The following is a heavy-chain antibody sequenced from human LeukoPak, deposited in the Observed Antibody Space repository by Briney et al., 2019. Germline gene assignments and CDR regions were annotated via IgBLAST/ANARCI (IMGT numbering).Heavy chain of an antibody. V-gene: IGHV1-18*01. D-gene: IGHD2-2*01. Sequence: ASVKVSCKASGYTFTSYGISWVRQAPGQGLEWMGWISAYNGNTNYAQKLQGRVTMTTDTSTSTAYMELRSLRSDDTAVYYCARDIVVVPAARADAFDIWGQGTMVTVSS. CDR2: ISAYNGNT. CDR1: GYTFTSYG. CDR3: ARDIVVVPAARADAFDI. J-gene: IGHJ3*02.